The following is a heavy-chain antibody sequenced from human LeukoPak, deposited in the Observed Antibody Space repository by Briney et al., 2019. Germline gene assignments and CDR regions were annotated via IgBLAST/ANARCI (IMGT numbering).Heavy chain of an antibody. J-gene: IGHJ5*02. CDR2: INPNSGGT. V-gene: IGHV1-2*02. Sequence: ASVKVSCKASGYTFTSYYMHWVRQAPGQGLEWMGWINPNSGGTNYAQKFQGRVTMTRDTSISTAYMELRRLRFDDTAVYYCARGERNYGSSWGQGTLVTVSS. D-gene: IGHD3-10*01. CDR3: ARGERNYGSS. CDR1: GYTFTSYY.